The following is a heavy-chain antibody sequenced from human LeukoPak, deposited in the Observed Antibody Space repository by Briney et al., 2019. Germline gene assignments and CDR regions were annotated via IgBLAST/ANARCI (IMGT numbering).Heavy chain of an antibody. CDR2: IIPIFGTA. Sequence: ASVKVSCKASGGTFSSYAISWVRQAPGQGLEWMGGIIPIFGTANYAQKFQGRVTITADESTSTAYMELSSLRSKDTAVYYCARDWGYSSSWYWFDPWGQGTLVTVSS. J-gene: IGHJ5*02. V-gene: IGHV1-69*13. D-gene: IGHD6-13*01. CDR1: GGTFSSYA. CDR3: ARDWGYSSSWYWFDP.